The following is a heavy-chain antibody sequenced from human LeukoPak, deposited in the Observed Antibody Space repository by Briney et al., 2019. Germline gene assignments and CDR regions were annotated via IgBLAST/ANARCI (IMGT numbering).Heavy chain of an antibody. Sequence: GASVKVSCKASGYTFTGHYMHWVRQAPGQGLEWMGKINPSGGSTSYAQKFQGRVTMTRDTSTSTVYMELSSLRSEDTAVYYCARDLRNIAQLWSRFDYWGQGTLVTVSS. CDR2: INPSGGST. V-gene: IGHV1-46*01. J-gene: IGHJ4*02. D-gene: IGHD5-18*01. CDR1: GYTFTGHY. CDR3: ARDLRNIAQLWSRFDY.